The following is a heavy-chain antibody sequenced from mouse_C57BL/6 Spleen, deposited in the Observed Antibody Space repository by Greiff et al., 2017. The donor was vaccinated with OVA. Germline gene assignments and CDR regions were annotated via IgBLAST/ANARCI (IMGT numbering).Heavy chain of an antibody. V-gene: IGHV14-4*01. CDR1: GFNIKDDY. J-gene: IGHJ4*01. Sequence: VQLQQSGAELVRPGASVKLSCTASGFNIKDDYMHWVKQRPEQGLEWIGWIDPENGDTEYASKFQGKATITADTSSNTAYLQLSSLTSEDTAVYYCTTPCYDGYYYAMDYWGQGTSVTVSS. CDR3: TTPCYDGYYYAMDY. D-gene: IGHD2-3*01. CDR2: IDPENGDT.